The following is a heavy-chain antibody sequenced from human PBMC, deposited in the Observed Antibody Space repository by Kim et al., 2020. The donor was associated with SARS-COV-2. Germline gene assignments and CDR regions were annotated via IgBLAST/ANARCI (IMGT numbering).Heavy chain of an antibody. Sequence: GGSLRLSCAASGFTFSSYAMHWVRQAPGKGLEWVAVISYDGSNKYYADSVKGRFTISRDNSKNTLYLQMNSLRAEDTAVYYCARDIVRGVRFLESYYYYGMDVWGQGTTVTVSS. J-gene: IGHJ6*02. CDR3: ARDIVRGVRFLESYYYYGMDV. V-gene: IGHV3-30-3*01. CDR2: ISYDGSNK. D-gene: IGHD3-3*01. CDR1: GFTFSSYA.